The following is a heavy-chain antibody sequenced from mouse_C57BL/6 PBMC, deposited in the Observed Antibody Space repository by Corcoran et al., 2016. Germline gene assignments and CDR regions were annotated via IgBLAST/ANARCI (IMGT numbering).Heavy chain of an antibody. CDR1: GYSFTSYY. V-gene: IGHV1-66*01. CDR3: ARNYYGSSFYYAMDY. CDR2: IYPGSGNT. Sequence: QVQLQQSGPELVKPGASVKISCKASGYSFTSYYIHWVKQRPGQGLEWIGWIYPGSGNTKYNEKFKGKATLTADTSSSTAYMQLSSLTSEDSAVYYCARNYYGSSFYYAMDYWGQGTSVTVSS. J-gene: IGHJ4*01. D-gene: IGHD1-1*01.